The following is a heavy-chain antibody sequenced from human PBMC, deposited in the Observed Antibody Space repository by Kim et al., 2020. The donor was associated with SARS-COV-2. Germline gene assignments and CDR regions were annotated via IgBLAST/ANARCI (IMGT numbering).Heavy chain of an antibody. J-gene: IGHJ4*02. CDR1: GYTFTSYY. CDR2: INPSGGST. D-gene: IGHD3-10*01. Sequence: ASVKVSCKASGYTFTSYYMHWVRQAPGQGLEWMGIINPSGGSTSYAQKFQGRVTMTRDTSTSTVYMELSSLRSEDTAVYYCARDVRWFGELLGVDYWGQGTLVTVSS. V-gene: IGHV1-46*01. CDR3: ARDVRWFGELLGVDY.